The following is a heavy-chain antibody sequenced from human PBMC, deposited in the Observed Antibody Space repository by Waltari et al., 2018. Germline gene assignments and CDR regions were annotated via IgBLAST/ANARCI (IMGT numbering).Heavy chain of an antibody. D-gene: IGHD3-22*01. Sequence: QVQLVQSGAEVKKPGSSVKVSCKASGGTFSSDAIRWVRQAPGQGLEWMEGIIPIFVTANYAQKFQGRVTITTDESTSTAYMELSSLRSEDTAVYYCARGSRMIVVSIAFDIWGQGTMVTVSS. V-gene: IGHV1-69*05. CDR3: ARGSRMIVVSIAFDI. CDR2: IIPIFVTA. J-gene: IGHJ3*02. CDR1: GGTFSSDA.